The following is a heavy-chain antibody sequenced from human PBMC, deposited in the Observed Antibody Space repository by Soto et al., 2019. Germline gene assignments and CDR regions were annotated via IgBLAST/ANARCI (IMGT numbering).Heavy chain of an antibody. Sequence: QLQLQESGPGLVKPSETLSLTCTVSGGSISSSSYYWGWIRQPPGKGLEWIGSIYYSGSTYYNPSLNSRVTISVDTSKNRFSLKLSSVTAADTAVYYCARLRRDGYNYDYWGQGTLVTVSS. V-gene: IGHV4-39*01. CDR1: GGSISSSSYY. D-gene: IGHD5-12*01. J-gene: IGHJ4*02. CDR2: IYYSGST. CDR3: ARLRRDGYNYDY.